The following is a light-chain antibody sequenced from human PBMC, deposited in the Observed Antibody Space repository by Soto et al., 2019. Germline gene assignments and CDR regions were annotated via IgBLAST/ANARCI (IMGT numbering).Light chain of an antibody. CDR1: QSVSSY. CDR2: DAS. V-gene: IGKV3-11*01. CDR3: QQRSNWPYT. J-gene: IGKJ2*01. Sequence: EIVLTQSPATLSLSPGERATLSCRASQSVSSYLAWYQQKPGQAPRLLIYDASNSATGIPARFSGSWSGTDFTLTISSLEPEDFAVYYCQQRSNWPYTFGQGTKLEIK.